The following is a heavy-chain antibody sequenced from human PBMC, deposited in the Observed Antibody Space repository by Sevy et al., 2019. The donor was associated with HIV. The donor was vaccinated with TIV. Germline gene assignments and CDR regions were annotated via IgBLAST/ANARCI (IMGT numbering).Heavy chain of an antibody. CDR1: GGSVSSSGYY. V-gene: IGHV4-39*01. D-gene: IGHD2-21*01. CDR3: ARQGGIVDRAFDF. Sequence: SETLSLTCTVSGGSVSSSGYYWGWIRQPPGKGLEGIGNVYYSGSADYNPSLKSRATISVDTSKNQFSLKVKSVTAADTAVYYCARQGGIVDRAFDFWGQGTLVTVSS. J-gene: IGHJ4*02. CDR2: VYYSGSA.